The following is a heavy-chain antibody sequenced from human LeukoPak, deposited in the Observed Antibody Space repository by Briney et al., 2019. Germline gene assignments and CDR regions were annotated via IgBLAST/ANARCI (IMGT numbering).Heavy chain of an antibody. V-gene: IGHV3-7*01. D-gene: IGHD4-23*01. CDR1: GFTFSSYW. Sequence: PGGSLRLSCAASGFTFSSYWMSWVRQAPGKGLEWVANIKQDGSEKYYVDSVKGRFTISRDNAKNSLYLQMNSLRAEDTAVYYCARESGFWYGGNLLVYFDYWGQGTLVTVSS. J-gene: IGHJ4*02. CDR3: ARESGFWYGGNLLVYFDY. CDR2: IKQDGSEK.